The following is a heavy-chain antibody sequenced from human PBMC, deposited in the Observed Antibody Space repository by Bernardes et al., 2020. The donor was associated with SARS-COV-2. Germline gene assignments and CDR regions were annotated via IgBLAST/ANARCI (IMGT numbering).Heavy chain of an antibody. V-gene: IGHV3-21*01. Sequence: GRSLRVSCASSGFTFSSYSMNWVRKAPGKGLEWVSSISSSSSNIYYADSVKGRFTISRDNAKNSLYLQMNSLRAEDTAVYYCAKDRSPTRHVGSLWSGYESPNYYCAMDVWGQGATGTVSS. J-gene: IGHJ6*02. D-gene: IGHD3-3*01. CDR1: GFTFSSYS. CDR2: ISSSSSNI. CDR3: AKDRSPTRHVGSLWSGYESPNYYCAMDV.